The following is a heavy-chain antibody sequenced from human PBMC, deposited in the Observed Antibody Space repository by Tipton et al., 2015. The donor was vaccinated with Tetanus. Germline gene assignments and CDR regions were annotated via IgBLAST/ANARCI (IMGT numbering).Heavy chain of an antibody. J-gene: IGHJ4*02. CDR1: GFIFSSYG. Sequence: AASGFIFSSYGIHWVRQAPGKGLEWVAVSWYDGTDKYYADSGKGRFTIPRDNSKNTLYLQMNSLRAEDTAVYYCAREADCSGGSCFSGDFDNWGQGTQVTVSS. D-gene: IGHD2-15*01. V-gene: IGHV3-33*01. CDR3: AREADCSGGSCFSGDFDN. CDR2: SWYDGTDK.